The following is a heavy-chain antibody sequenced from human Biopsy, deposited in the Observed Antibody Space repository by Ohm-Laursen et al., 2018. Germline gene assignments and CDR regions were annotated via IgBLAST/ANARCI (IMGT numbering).Heavy chain of an antibody. D-gene: IGHD3-22*01. J-gene: IGHJ2*01. Sequence: PRTLSLTCTVSGDSISSYYWSWIRQPPGKGLQWIGYVYYTGSTDYNPSLQSRVTISVDTSKNHFSLRLRSVTPADTAIYYCARDRGYYSDRTVPGYFDLWGRGTLVTVSS. CDR1: GDSISSYY. V-gene: IGHV4-59*01. CDR3: ARDRGYYSDRTVPGYFDL. CDR2: VYYTGST.